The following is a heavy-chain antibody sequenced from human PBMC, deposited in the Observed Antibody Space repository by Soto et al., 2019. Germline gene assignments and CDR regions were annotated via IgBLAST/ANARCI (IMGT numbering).Heavy chain of an antibody. CDR2: IYPGDSDT. V-gene: IGHV5-51*01. D-gene: IGHD5-18*01. Sequence: GESLKISCKGSGYSFTSYWIGWVRQMPGKGLEWMGIIYPGDSDTRYSPSFQGQVTISADKSISTAYLQWSSLKASDTAMYYCARWRGDTAMAPYYFDYWGQGTLVTVSS. CDR3: ARWRGDTAMAPYYFDY. J-gene: IGHJ4*02. CDR1: GYSFTSYW.